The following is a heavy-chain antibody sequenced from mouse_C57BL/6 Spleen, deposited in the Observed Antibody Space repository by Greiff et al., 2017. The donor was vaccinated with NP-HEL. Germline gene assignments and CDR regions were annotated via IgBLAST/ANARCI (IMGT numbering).Heavy chain of an antibody. CDR2: IDPETGGT. D-gene: IGHD2-12*01. CDR3: TRSSYDRGWFAY. CDR1: GYTFTDYE. J-gene: IGHJ3*01. Sequence: VQLQQSGAELVRPGASVTLSCKASGYTFTDYEMHWVKQTPVHGLEWIGAIDPETGGTAYNQKFKGKAILTADKSSSTAYMELRSLTSEDSAVYYCTRSSYDRGWFAYWGQGTLVTVSA. V-gene: IGHV1-15*01.